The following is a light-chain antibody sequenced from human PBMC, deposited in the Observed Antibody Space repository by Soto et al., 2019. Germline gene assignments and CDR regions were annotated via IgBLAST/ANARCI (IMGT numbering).Light chain of an antibody. CDR3: HQRSNWPPFT. CDR1: QSVSTY. V-gene: IGKV3-11*01. Sequence: EVVLTQSPATLSLSPGESATLSCRASQSVSTYLAWYQQKPGQPPRLLIYGASNRATGTPARFSGSGSGTDFTLTISSLEPEDFAVYYCHQRSNWPPFTFGPGTKVEIK. J-gene: IGKJ3*01. CDR2: GAS.